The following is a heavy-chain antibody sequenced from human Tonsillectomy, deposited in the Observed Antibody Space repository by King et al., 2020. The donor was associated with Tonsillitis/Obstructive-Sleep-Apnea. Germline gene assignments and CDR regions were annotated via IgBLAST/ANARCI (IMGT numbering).Heavy chain of an antibody. CDR2: IFYGGNS. CDR1: GGSIGRYS. V-gene: IGHV4-59*01. Sequence: VQLQESGPGLVKPSETLSLTCTVSGGSIGRYSWNWIRQSPGKGLEWIAYIFYGGNSNYNPSLKSRVTTSVDTSKKQFSLKLNSVTAADTAVYYCARRGVETPSYFDYWGQGILVTVSS. CDR3: ARRGVETPSYFDY. D-gene: IGHD4-23*01. J-gene: IGHJ4*02.